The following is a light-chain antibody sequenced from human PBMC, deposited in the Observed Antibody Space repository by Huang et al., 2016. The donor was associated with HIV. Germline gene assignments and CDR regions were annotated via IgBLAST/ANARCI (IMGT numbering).Light chain of an antibody. CDR2: AAS. CDR1: QGIRNS. Sequence: DIQMTQSPLSLSASVGDSVTITCRASQGIRNSLAWYQQKPGKAPKLLVYAASRLESGVPSWFSGSGSGTKFTLTISSLQPEDFATYYCQQYHSSWTFGQGTKVEIK. J-gene: IGKJ1*01. V-gene: IGKV1-NL1*01. CDR3: QQYHSSWT.